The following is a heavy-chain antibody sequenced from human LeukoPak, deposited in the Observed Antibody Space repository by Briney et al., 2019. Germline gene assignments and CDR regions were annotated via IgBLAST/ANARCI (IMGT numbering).Heavy chain of an antibody. CDR1: GFTFSSFA. CDR2: ISVGSGTI. V-gene: IGHV3-48*01. CDR3: ARGRFSKSSNCFDP. D-gene: IGHD3-16*01. Sequence: GGSLRLSCAASGFTFSSFAMNWVPQAPGKGLEWLSYISVGSGTIYYADSVKGRFTISRDNAKNSLYLQMNSLRAEDTAVYYCARGRFSKSSNCFDPWGQGTLVTVSS. J-gene: IGHJ5*02.